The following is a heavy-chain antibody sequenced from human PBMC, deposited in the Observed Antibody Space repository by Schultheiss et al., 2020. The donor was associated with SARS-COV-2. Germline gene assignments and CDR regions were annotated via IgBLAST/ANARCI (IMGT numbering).Heavy chain of an antibody. CDR3: TTGDLTVADNNYYGLDV. Sequence: GESLKISCAASGFTFSGYAMNWVRQAPGKGLEWVSAISDSGGNTYYADSVKGRFTISRDNSKNTLYLQMNSLKSEDTAVYYCTTGDLTVADNNYYGLDVWCQGTTVTVSS. CDR1: GFTFSGYA. V-gene: IGHV3-23*01. D-gene: IGHD2-15*01. J-gene: IGHJ6*02. CDR2: ISDSGGNT.